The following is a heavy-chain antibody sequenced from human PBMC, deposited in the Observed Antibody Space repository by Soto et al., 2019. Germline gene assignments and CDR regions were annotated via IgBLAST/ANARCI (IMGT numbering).Heavy chain of an antibody. CDR3: ARTRQWARHWFDP. CDR1: GGSISSSSYY. V-gene: IGHV4-39*01. CDR2: IYYSGST. Sequence: SETLSLTCTISGGSISSSSYYWGWIRQPPGKGLEWIGSIYYSGSTYYNPSLKSRVTISVDTSKNQFSLKLSSVTAADTAVYYCARTRQWARHWFDPWGQGTLVTVYS. D-gene: IGHD1-26*01. J-gene: IGHJ5*02.